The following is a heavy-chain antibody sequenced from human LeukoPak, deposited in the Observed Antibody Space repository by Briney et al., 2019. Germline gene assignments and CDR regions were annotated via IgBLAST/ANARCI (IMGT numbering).Heavy chain of an antibody. CDR1: GFTFSDYY. CDR3: ARVGSAYCGGDCYSGPLYFDY. J-gene: IGHJ4*02. D-gene: IGHD2-21*02. V-gene: IGHV3-11*01. Sequence: GGSLRLSCAASGFTFSDYYMSWIRQAPGKGLEWVSYISSSGSTKYYADSVKGRFTISRDNAKNSLYLQVNSLRAEDTAVYYCARVGSAYCGGDCYSGPLYFDYWGQGTLVTVSS. CDR2: ISSSGSTK.